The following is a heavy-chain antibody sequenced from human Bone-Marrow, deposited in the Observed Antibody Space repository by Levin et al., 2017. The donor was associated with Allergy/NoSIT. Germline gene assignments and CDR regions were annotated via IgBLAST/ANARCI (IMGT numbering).Heavy chain of an antibody. Sequence: PSETLSLTCAVSGASITTRTYLWGWVRQPPGTGLEWLGSISYSGNTYYNPSLAGRVSISEDTSQNHFSLHLTSVSATDMAIYYCVRRGSPSGEWLDPWGQGTLVTVAS. V-gene: IGHV4-39*02. CDR1: GASITTRTYL. CDR3: VRRGSPSGEWLDP. CDR2: ISYSGNT. J-gene: IGHJ5*02. D-gene: IGHD1-26*01.